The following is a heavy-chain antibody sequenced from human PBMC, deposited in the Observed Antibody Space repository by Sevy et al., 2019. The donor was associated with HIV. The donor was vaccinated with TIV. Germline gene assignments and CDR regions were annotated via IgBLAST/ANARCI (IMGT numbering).Heavy chain of an antibody. V-gene: IGHV3-13*01. CDR2: IGTLLDT. D-gene: IGHD6-13*01. J-gene: IGHJ3*01. CDR1: GFTFSTYD. CDR3: ARACTAAGSKSGPIDAFDV. Sequence: GGYLRLSCAASGFTFSTYDMHWVRQVAGEGLEWVSGIGTLLDTYYAASVKGRFIISRDNAKNSLFLQMNSLRAGDTAIYYCARACTAAGSKSGPIDAFDVWGQGTVVTVSS.